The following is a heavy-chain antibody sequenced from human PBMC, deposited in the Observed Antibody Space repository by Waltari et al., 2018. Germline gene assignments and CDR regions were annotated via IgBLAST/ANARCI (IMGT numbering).Heavy chain of an antibody. D-gene: IGHD7-27*01. CDR3: ARGGWGFYLDL. J-gene: IGHJ5*02. CDR2: VSSNCAYI. CDR1: GFTFSTYN. V-gene: IGHV3-21*01. Sequence: EVQLMESGGGLVKPGGSLRLACAASGFTFSTYNMNWVRQAPGKGLEWVSSVSSNCAYINYGDSVKGRFTISRDNAKTSLYLQMNGLRDEDTAVYYCARGGWGFYLDLWGQGALVTVSS.